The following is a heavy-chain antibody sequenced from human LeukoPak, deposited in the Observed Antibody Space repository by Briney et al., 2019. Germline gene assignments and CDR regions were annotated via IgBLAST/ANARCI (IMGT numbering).Heavy chain of an antibody. CDR1: GFILSDYN. Sequence: PGGSLRLSCAASGFILSDYNMNWVRQAPGKGLEWVSFIAISGTYITYADSVKGRFTISRDNAKNSLYLQMNTLRAEDTAVYFCARHTSDWYKEGANWGQGTPVTVSS. CDR2: IAISGTYI. CDR3: ARHTSDWYKEGAN. D-gene: IGHD6-19*01. J-gene: IGHJ4*02. V-gene: IGHV3-21*01.